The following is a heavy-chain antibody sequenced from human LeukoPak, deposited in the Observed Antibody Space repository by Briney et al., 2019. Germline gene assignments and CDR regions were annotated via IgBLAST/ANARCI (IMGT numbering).Heavy chain of an antibody. J-gene: IGHJ6*02. V-gene: IGHV1-18*01. CDR2: INGGSGNT. CDR1: GYTFTSYG. CDR3: AREGSGWYRGYYYYGMDV. D-gene: IGHD6-19*01. Sequence: ASVKVSCTASGYTFTSYGISWVRQAPGQRLDWMGWINGGSGNTKYSPEFQGRVTITRDTSASTAYMELRSLRSDDTAVYYCAREGSGWYRGYYYYGMDVWGQGTTVTVSS.